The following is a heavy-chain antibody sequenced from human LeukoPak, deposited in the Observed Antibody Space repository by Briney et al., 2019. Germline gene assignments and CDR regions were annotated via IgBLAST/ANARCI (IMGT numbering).Heavy chain of an antibody. CDR3: ARDGGYSYGSNWFDP. Sequence: GGSLRLSCAASGFTFSSYWMSWVRQAPGKGLEWVSSISSSSSYIYYADSVKGRFTISRDNAKNSLYLQMNSLRAEDTAVYSCARDGGYSYGSNWFDPWGQGTLVTVSS. D-gene: IGHD5-18*01. CDR1: GFTFSSYW. CDR2: ISSSSSYI. V-gene: IGHV3-21*01. J-gene: IGHJ5*02.